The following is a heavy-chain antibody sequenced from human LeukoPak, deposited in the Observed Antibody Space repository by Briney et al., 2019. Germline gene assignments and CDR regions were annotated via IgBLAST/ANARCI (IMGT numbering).Heavy chain of an antibody. V-gene: IGHV1-24*01. D-gene: IGHD3-22*01. CDR2: FDPEDGET. CDR3: ATTAASGYRPRDAFDI. J-gene: IGHJ3*02. Sequence: GASVKVSCKVSGYTLTELSMHWVRQAPGKGLEWMRGFDPEDGETIYAQKFQGRVTMTEDTSTDTAYMELSSLRSEDTAVYYCATTAASGYRPRDAFDIWGQGTMVTVSS. CDR1: GYTLTELS.